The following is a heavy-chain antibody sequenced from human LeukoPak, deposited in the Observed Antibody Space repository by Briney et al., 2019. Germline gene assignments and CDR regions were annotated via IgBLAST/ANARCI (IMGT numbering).Heavy chain of an antibody. J-gene: IGHJ4*02. CDR2: AYYTGST. D-gene: IGHD6-6*01. Sequence: PSETLSLTCSVSGDSVSNYYWSWIRQPPGKGLEWIGYAYYTGSTNYNPSLKSRVAMFEDKSKNQFSLRLYSVTVADTAVYYCARHFAYSSSSYFDYWGQGSLVTVSS. CDR3: ARHFAYSSSSYFDY. CDR1: GDSVSNYY. V-gene: IGHV4-59*08.